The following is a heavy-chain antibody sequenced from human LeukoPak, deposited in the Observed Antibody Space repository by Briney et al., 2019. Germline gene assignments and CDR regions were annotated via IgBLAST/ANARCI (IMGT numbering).Heavy chain of an antibody. CDR1: GYSFTYYW. V-gene: IGHV5-51*01. D-gene: IGHD3-10*01. CDR3: ARGQWFGELHFYFDS. CDR2: IYPGDSHT. J-gene: IGHJ4*02. Sequence: GESLKISCQSSGYSFTYYWIAWLRQMPGKGLEWMGIIYPGDSHTKYSPSFQGQVTISADESISTAYLHWSSLKASDTAMYYCARGQWFGELHFYFDSWGQGALVTVSS.